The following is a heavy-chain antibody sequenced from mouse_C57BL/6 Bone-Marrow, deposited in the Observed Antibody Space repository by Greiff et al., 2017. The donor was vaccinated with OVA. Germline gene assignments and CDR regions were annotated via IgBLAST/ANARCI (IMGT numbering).Heavy chain of an antibody. CDR2: ISYSGST. Sequence: EVKLMESGPGLAKPSQTLSLTCSVTGYSITSDYWNWIRKFPGNKLEYMGYISYSGSTYYNPSLKSRISITRDTSKNQYYLQLNSVTTEDTATYYCARKGDYYGSYWYFDVWGTGTTVTVSS. J-gene: IGHJ1*03. D-gene: IGHD1-1*01. V-gene: IGHV3-8*01. CDR1: GYSITSDY. CDR3: ARKGDYYGSYWYFDV.